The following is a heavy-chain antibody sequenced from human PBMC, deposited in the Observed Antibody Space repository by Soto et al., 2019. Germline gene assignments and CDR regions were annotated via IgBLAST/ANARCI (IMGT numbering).Heavy chain of an antibody. CDR1: GFMFSTTD. CDR2: IEGSGTIT. V-gene: IGHV3-23*01. CDR3: LQTSGWFNS. D-gene: IGHD3-10*01. Sequence: GGSVRLACAASGFMFSTTDMSWARQAPGKGLEWVTTIEGSGTITYYADSVRGRFTISRDNSKNTVYLQMDSLTADDTAVYYCLQTSGWFNSWG. J-gene: IGHJ5*01.